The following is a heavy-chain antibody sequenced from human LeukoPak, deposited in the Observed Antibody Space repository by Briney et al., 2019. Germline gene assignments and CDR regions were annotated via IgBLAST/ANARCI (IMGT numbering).Heavy chain of an antibody. CDR1: GFTFSSYE. J-gene: IGHJ4*02. D-gene: IGHD6-13*01. V-gene: IGHV3-48*03. Sequence: PGGSLRLSCAASGFTFSSYEMNWDRQAPGKGLEWVSYISSSGSTIYYADSVKGRFAISRDNAKNSLYLQMNSLRAEDTAVYYCARRGSSWYFYFDYWGQGTLVTVSS. CDR3: ARRGSSWYFYFDY. CDR2: ISSSGSTI.